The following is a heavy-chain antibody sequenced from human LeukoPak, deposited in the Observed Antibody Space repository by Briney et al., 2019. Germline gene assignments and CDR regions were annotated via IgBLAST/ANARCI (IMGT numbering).Heavy chain of an antibody. D-gene: IGHD1-26*01. CDR3: ARDGGSFRFDY. J-gene: IGHJ4*02. CDR2: SNSGGST. V-gene: IGHV1-46*01. Sequence: ASVKVSCKASGYTFTTYHMHWVRRAPGQGLEWLGMSNSGGSTSYAQKFQGRVTMTRDTSTSTVYMELSSLRSEDTAVYYCARDGGSFRFDYWGQGTLVTVSS. CDR1: GYTFTTYH.